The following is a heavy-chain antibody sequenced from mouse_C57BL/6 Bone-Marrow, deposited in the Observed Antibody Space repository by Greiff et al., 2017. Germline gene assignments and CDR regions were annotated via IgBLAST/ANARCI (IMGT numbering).Heavy chain of an antibody. D-gene: IGHD2-3*01. V-gene: IGHV1-55*01. Sequence: VQLQQPGAELVKPGASVKMSCKASGYTFTSYWITWVKQRPGQGLEWIGDIYPGSGSTNYNEKFTSKATLTVDTSSSTAYMQLSSLTSEDSAVXYCARVDGYYDYAMDDWGQGTSVTVSS. CDR1: GYTFTSYW. CDR2: IYPGSGST. J-gene: IGHJ4*01. CDR3: ARVDGYYDYAMDD.